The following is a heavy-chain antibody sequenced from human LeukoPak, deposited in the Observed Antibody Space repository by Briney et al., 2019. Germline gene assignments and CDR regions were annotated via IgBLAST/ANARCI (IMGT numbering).Heavy chain of an antibody. Sequence: KPSGTLSLTCAVSGGSISSSNWWSWVRQPPGKGLEWIGEIYHSGSTNYNPSLKSRVTISVDKSKNQFSLKLSSVTAADTAVYYCAEAYYDSSGYYDYWGQGTLVTVSS. CDR2: IYHSGST. D-gene: IGHD3-22*01. CDR3: AEAYYDSSGYYDY. CDR1: GGSISSSNW. J-gene: IGHJ4*02. V-gene: IGHV4-4*02.